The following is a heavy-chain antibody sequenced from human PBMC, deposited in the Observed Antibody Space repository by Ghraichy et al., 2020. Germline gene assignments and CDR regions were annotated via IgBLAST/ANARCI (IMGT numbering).Heavy chain of an antibody. CDR1: GFTFSSYW. CDR2: INSDGSST. V-gene: IGHV3-74*01. D-gene: IGHD6-6*01. CDR3: AREYSSSSYNWFDP. J-gene: IGHJ5*02. Sequence: GALNISCAASGFTFSSYWMHWVRQAPGKGLVWVSRINSDGSSTSYADSVKGRFTISRDNAKNTLYLQMNSLRAEDTAVYYCAREYSSSSYNWFDPWGQGTLVTVSS.